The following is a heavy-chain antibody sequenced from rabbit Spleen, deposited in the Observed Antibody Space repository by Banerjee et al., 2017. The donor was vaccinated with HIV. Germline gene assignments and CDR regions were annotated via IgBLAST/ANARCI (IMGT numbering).Heavy chain of an antibody. V-gene: IGHV1S7*01. Sequence: QLKESGGGLVQPGGSLKLSCKASGFTLSSYYMNWVRQAPGKGLEWIGYIDPVFGITYYANWVNGRFSISRENAQNAVFLQMTSLTAADTATYFCARDGAGGSYFALWVPGTLVTVS. CDR3: ARDGAGGSYFAL. CDR1: GFTLSSYY. D-gene: IGHD8-1*01. CDR2: IDPVFGIT. J-gene: IGHJ4*01.